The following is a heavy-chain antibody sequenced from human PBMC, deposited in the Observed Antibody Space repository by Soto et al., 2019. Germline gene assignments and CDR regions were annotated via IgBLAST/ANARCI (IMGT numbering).Heavy chain of an antibody. J-gene: IGHJ6*02. CDR3: ARGPRSGSYYYGMDV. V-gene: IGHV4-59*01. Sequence: SETLSLTCTVSGGSISSYYLSWIRQPPGKGLEWIGYIYYSGSTNYNPSLKSRVTISVDTSKNQFSLKLSSVTAADTAVYYCARGPRSGSYYYGMDVWGQGTTVTVSS. D-gene: IGHD1-26*01. CDR1: GGSISSYY. CDR2: IYYSGST.